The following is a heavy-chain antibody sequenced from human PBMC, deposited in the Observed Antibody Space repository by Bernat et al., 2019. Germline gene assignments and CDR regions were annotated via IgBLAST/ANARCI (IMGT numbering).Heavy chain of an antibody. Sequence: EVQLVESGGGLVQPGGSLRLSCAASGFTFSSYWMSWVRQAPGKGLEWVANIKQDGSEKYYVDSVKGRFTISRDNAKNSLYLQMNSLRAEDTAVYYCARAFEEWLVKRYWYFDLWGQGTLVTVSS. CDR3: ARAFEEWLVKRYWYFDL. CDR2: IKQDGSEK. D-gene: IGHD6-19*01. J-gene: IGHJ2*01. CDR1: GFTFSSYW. V-gene: IGHV3-7*01.